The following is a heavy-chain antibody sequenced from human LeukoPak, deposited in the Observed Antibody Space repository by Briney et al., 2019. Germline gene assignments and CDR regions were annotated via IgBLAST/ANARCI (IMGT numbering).Heavy chain of an antibody. J-gene: IGHJ3*02. D-gene: IGHD2-2*02. CDR1: GYTLTELS. Sequence: VSVKVSCKVSGYTLTELSMHWVRQAPGKGLEWMGGFDPEDGETIYAQKFQGRVTMTEDTSTDTAYMELSSLSSEDTAVYYCATSGVPAAIHDAFDIWGQGTMVTVSS. CDR2: FDPEDGET. V-gene: IGHV1-24*01. CDR3: ATSGVPAAIHDAFDI.